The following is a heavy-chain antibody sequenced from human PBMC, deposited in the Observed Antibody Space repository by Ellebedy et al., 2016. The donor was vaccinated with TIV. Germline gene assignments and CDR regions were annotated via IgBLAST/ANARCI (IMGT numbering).Heavy chain of an antibody. CDR1: GFTFSSYW. CDR2: ISTDGSTT. Sequence: GESLKISCAASGFTFSSYWMHWVRQAPGQGLVWVSRISTDGSTTRYADSVKGRFTISRDNAKNSLYLQMNSLRAEDTAVYYCARDRTGDYGSDVWGQGTTVTVSS. D-gene: IGHD3-10*01. J-gene: IGHJ6*02. CDR3: ARDRTGDYGSDV. V-gene: IGHV3-74*01.